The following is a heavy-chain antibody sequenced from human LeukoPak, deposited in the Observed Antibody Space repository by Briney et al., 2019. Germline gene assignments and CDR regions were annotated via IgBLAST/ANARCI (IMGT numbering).Heavy chain of an antibody. CDR1: GFAFGTYA. CDR2: ISANGQAT. J-gene: IGHJ4*02. Sequence: PGGSLRLSCAGSGFAFGTYAMSWVRQAPGMGLEWVSSISANGQATYYAYSVEGRFTISIDNSKSTLYLQLNSLRPEDTATYHCARDPYNTILYRLAHWGQGTLVTVSS. V-gene: IGHV3-23*01. CDR3: ARDPYNTILYRLAH. D-gene: IGHD3-10*01.